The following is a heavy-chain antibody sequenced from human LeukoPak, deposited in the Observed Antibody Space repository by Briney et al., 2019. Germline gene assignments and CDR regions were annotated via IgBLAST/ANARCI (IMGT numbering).Heavy chain of an antibody. Sequence: GGSLRLSCAASGFTFSNAWMHWVRQAPGKGLVWVSRINSDVSYTGYADSVKGRFTISRDNAKNTVYLQMNSLRAEDTAVYYCARPGIAVTGDYWGQGILVTVSS. CDR1: GFTFSNAW. V-gene: IGHV3-74*01. J-gene: IGHJ4*01. CDR3: ARPGIAVTGDY. CDR2: INSDVSYT. D-gene: IGHD6-19*01.